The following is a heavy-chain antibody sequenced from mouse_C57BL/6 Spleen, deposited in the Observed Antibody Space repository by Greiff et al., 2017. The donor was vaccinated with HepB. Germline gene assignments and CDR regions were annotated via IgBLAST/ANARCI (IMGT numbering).Heavy chain of an antibody. V-gene: IGHV5-6*01. Sequence: EVQVVESGGDLVKPGGSLKLSCAASGFTFSSYGMSWVRQTPDKRLEWVATISSGGSYTYYPDSVKGRFTISRDNAKNTLYLQMSSLKSEDTAMYYCARPLTGTGDFDYWGQGTTLTVSS. CDR1: GFTFSSYG. CDR3: ARPLTGTGDFDY. J-gene: IGHJ2*01. D-gene: IGHD4-1*01. CDR2: ISSGGSYT.